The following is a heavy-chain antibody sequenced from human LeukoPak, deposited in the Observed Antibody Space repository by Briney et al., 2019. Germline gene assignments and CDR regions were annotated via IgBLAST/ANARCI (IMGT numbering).Heavy chain of an antibody. CDR3: AGDIAVAGTREGDY. J-gene: IGHJ4*02. Sequence: PGGSLRLSCAASGFTFSSYSMNWVRQAPGKGLEWVSSISSSSSYIYYADSVKGRFTISRDNAKNSLYLQMNSLRAEDTAVYYCAGDIAVAGTREGDYWGQGTLVTVSS. V-gene: IGHV3-21*01. CDR2: ISSSSSYI. D-gene: IGHD6-19*01. CDR1: GFTFSSYS.